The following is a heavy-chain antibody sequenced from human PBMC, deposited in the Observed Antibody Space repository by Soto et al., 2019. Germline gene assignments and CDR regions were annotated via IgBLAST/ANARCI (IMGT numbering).Heavy chain of an antibody. CDR3: SRLLQPSGLHYMYV. Sequence: KISCKGSGYSFTSYWIGWVRQMPGKGLEWMGIIYPGDSDTRYSPSFQGQVTISADKSISTAYLQWSSLKASDTARYDCSRLLQPSGLHYMYVWRKGTKVTVSS. J-gene: IGHJ6*03. CDR1: GYSFTSYW. CDR2: IYPGDSDT. V-gene: IGHV5-51*01. D-gene: IGHD6-13*01.